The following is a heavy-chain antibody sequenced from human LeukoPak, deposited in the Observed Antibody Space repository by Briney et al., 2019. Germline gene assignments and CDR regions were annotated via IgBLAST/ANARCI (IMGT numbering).Heavy chain of an antibody. Sequence: GGSLRLSCAASGFTFSTHAVSWARQAPGKGLEWVSTISGSGGSTYYADSVKGRFTISRDSSKNTLYLRMNSLRADDTAVYYCAIDATVCSTISCYSSYWGQGTLVTVSS. J-gene: IGHJ4*02. CDR2: ISGSGGST. CDR1: GFTFSTHA. V-gene: IGHV3-23*01. CDR3: AIDATVCSTISCYSSY. D-gene: IGHD2-2*01.